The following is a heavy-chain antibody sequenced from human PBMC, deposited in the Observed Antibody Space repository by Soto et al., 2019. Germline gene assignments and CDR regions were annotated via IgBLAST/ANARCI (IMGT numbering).Heavy chain of an antibody. CDR2: IFSNDEK. V-gene: IGHV2-26*01. CDR1: GFSLSNARMG. CDR3: ARIPLYYDFWSGFDY. Sequence: QVTLKESGPVLVKPTETLTLTCTVSGFSLSNARMGVSWIRQAPGKALEWLAHIFSNDEKSYSTSLKSRLTISKDTSKSQVVLTMTNMDPVDTATYYCARIPLYYDFWSGFDYWGQGTLVTVSS. J-gene: IGHJ4*02. D-gene: IGHD3-3*01.